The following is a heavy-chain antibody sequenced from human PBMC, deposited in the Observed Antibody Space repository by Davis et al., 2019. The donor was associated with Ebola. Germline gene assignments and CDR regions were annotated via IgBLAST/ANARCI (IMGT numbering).Heavy chain of an antibody. V-gene: IGHV1-69*06. Sequence: AASVKVSCKASGGTFSSYAISWVRQAPGQGLEWMGGIIPIFGTANYAQKFQGRVTITADKSTSTAYMELSSLRSEDTAVYYCARDLVLVVYASFAAFDIWGQGTMVTVSS. D-gene: IGHD2-8*02. CDR3: ARDLVLVVYASFAAFDI. J-gene: IGHJ3*02. CDR2: IIPIFGTA. CDR1: GGTFSSYA.